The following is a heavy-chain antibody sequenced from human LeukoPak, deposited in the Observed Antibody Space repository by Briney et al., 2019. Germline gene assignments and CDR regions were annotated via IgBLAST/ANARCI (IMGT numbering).Heavy chain of an antibody. CDR1: GGSINSYY. Sequence: SETLSLTCTVSGGSINSYYWNWIRQPPGKGLEWIGYIYSSGSIKYNPSLKSRVTISVDTSKNQFSLKMTSVTAADTAVYYCARVPRSYYYYYYMDVWGKGTTVTVSS. J-gene: IGHJ6*03. V-gene: IGHV4-59*01. CDR3: ARVPRSYYYYYYMDV. CDR2: IYSSGSI.